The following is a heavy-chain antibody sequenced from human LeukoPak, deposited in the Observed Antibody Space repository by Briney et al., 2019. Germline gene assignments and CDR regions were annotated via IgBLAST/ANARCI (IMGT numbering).Heavy chain of an antibody. V-gene: IGHV1-46*03. J-gene: IGHJ4*02. CDR1: GYTFTSYY. Sequence: ASVKVSCKASGYTFTSYYMHWVRQAPGQGLEWMGIINPSGGSTSYAQKFQDRVTMTRDTSTSTVYMELSSLRSEDTAVYYCARSYSAVAFDYWGQGTLVTVSS. CDR2: INPSGGST. D-gene: IGHD6-19*01. CDR3: ARSYSAVAFDY.